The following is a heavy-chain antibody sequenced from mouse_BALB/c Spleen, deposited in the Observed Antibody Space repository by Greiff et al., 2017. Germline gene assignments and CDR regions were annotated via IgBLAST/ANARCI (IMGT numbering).Heavy chain of an antibody. CDR1: GFTFSSFG. CDR3: ARRRENYGSFYWYFDV. J-gene: IGHJ1*01. D-gene: IGHD1-1*01. V-gene: IGHV5-17*02. CDR2: ISSGSSTI. Sequence: DVKLVESGGGLVQPGGSRKLSCAASGFTFSSFGMHWVRQAPEKGLEWVAYISSGSSTIYYADTVKGRFTISRDNPKNTLFLQMTSLRSEDTAMYYCARRRENYGSFYWYFDVWGAGTTVTVSS.